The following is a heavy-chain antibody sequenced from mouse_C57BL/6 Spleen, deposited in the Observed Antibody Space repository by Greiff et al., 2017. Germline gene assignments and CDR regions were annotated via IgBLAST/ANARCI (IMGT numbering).Heavy chain of an antibody. D-gene: IGHD2-4*01. Sequence: VKLLESGPELVKPGASVKISCKASGYTFSSSWMNWVKQRPGKGLEWIGRIYPGDGDTNYNGKFKGKATLTADKSSSTAYMQLSSLTSEYSAVXFCAIDYDYVWFAYWGQGTLVTVSA. V-gene: IGHV1-82*01. J-gene: IGHJ3*01. CDR1: GYTFSSSW. CDR2: IYPGDGDT. CDR3: AIDYDYVWFAY.